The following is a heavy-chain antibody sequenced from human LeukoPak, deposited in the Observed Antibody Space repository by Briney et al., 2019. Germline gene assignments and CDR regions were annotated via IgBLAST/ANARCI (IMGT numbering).Heavy chain of an antibody. V-gene: IGHV3-7*01. CDR1: GLTFSSYS. CDR3: ARGFRWFDP. Sequence: PGGSLRLSCAASGLTFSSYSMNWVRQAPGKGLEWVANIKQDGSEKYYVDSVKGRFTISRDNAKNSLYLQMDSLGAEDTAVYYCARGFRWFDPWGQGTLVTVSS. J-gene: IGHJ5*02. CDR2: IKQDGSEK.